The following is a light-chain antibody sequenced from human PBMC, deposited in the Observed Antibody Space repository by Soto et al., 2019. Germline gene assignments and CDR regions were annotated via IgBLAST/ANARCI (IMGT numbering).Light chain of an antibody. CDR1: ERVSRN. J-gene: IGKJ5*01. CDR2: DAS. V-gene: IGKV3-15*01. CDR3: QQYNSWPPIT. Sequence: EVVMTQSPATLSVSPGESATRSCRASERVSRNLRWYEQKPGQAPRRVLYDASTRATGIPDRFSGGGSGTEFTLTISSLQSEDFVVYYCQQYNSWPPITFGQGTRLEIK.